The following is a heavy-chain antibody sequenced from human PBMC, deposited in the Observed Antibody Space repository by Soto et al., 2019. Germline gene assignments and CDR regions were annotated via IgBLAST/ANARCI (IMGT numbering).Heavy chain of an antibody. D-gene: IGHD2-2*01. V-gene: IGHV3-53*01. Sequence: EAQLVESGGGLIQPGGSLRLSCAASGFSVSAYYLAWVRQAPGKGLEWLSNIYRGGSTYYADSVKGRCTISTDDSRNTLDLHMSNLRDDDTAVYHCARGYCGSTKCIEFPQPNGMDVWGPGTTVSVSS. CDR3: ARGYCGSTKCIEFPQPNGMDV. CDR1: GFSVSAYY. CDR2: IYRGGST. J-gene: IGHJ6*02.